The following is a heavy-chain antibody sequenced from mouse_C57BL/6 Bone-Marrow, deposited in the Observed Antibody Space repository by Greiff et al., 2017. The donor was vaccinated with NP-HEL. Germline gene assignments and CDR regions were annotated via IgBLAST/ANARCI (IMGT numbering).Heavy chain of an antibody. J-gene: IGHJ3*01. CDR2: IHPNSGST. V-gene: IGHV1-64*01. D-gene: IGHD2-5*01. Sequence: VQLQQPGAELVKPGASVKLSCKASGYTFTSYWMHWVKQRPGQGLEWIGMIHPNSGSTNYNEKFKSKATLTVDKSSSTAFMQISRLTSEDSAVYYCAKGAYYSNYEFAYWGQGTLVTVSA. CDR1: GYTFTSYW. CDR3: AKGAYYSNYEFAY.